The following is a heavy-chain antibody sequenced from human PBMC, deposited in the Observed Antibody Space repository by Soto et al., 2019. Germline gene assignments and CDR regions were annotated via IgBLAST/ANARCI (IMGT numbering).Heavy chain of an antibody. V-gene: IGHV4-61*01. D-gene: IGHD2-2*01. CDR2: IYYRGSP. J-gene: IGHJ6*02. CDR1: GGSVSSGRYY. CDR3: ARDPRDCSSTSCYRYYYYGMDD. Sequence: PSETLSLTCTVSGGSVSSGRYYWSWFRQPPGKGLEWIGYIYYRGSPNYNPSLKRRVTISVDTSKNQFFPTLSSVTAADTAVYYSARDPRDCSSTSCYRYYYYGMDDWGQGTTVTVSS.